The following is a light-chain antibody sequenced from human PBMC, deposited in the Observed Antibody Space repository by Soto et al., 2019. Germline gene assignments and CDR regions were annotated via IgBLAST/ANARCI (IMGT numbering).Light chain of an antibody. Sequence: QSVLAQPASVSGSPGQSITISCTGSSSDVGGYRYVSWFQQHPGKAPKVIIYEVSNRPSGVSNRFSGSKSGNTASLTISGLQAEDEADYYCNSYSSTDTPYVFGTGTRSPS. CDR1: SSDVGGYRY. J-gene: IGLJ1*01. CDR3: NSYSSTDTPYV. CDR2: EVS. V-gene: IGLV2-14*01.